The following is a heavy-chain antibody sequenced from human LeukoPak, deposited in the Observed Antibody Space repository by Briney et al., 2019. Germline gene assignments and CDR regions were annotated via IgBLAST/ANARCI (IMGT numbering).Heavy chain of an antibody. CDR3: AGGSGAAWELLWH. J-gene: IGHJ4*02. Sequence: GSLRLSCTASGFTFGDYAMSWFRRAPGKGLEWIGEIYHSGTTNYNPSLKSRVTISVDESKNQFSLKLSSVTAADTAVYYCAGGSGAAWELLWHWGQGTLVTVSS. V-gene: IGHV4-34*01. D-gene: IGHD1-26*01. CDR1: GFTFGDYA. CDR2: IYHSGTT.